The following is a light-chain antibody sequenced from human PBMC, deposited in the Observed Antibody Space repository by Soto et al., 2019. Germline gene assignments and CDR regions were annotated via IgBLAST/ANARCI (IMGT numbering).Light chain of an antibody. J-gene: IGKJ5*01. CDR3: QQLNSYLIT. CDR2: AAS. Sequence: DIQLTQAPSFLSASVGDRLTITCRASRGISSYLAWYQQKPGKXPKXXIYAASTLHTGVPSRFSGSGSGTEFTITISSLQPEDFDTYYCQQLNSYLITFGQGTRLEIK. CDR1: RGISSY. V-gene: IGKV1-9*01.